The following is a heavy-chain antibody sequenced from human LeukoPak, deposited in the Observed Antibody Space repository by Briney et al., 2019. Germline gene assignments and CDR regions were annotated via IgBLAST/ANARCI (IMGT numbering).Heavy chain of an antibody. CDR2: ISGSGGST. V-gene: IGHV3-23*01. Sequence: PGGSLRLSCAASGFTLRSYAMSWVRQAPGKGLEWVSTISGSGGSTDYADSVKGRFTISRDNSKNTLYLQMNSLRAEDTAVYYCAKAGWLSYYLDYWGQGTLVTVSS. CDR1: GFTLRSYA. CDR3: AKAGWLSYYLDY. J-gene: IGHJ4*02. D-gene: IGHD6-19*01.